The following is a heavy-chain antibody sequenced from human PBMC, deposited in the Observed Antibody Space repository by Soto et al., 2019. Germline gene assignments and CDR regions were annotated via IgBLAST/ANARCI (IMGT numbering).Heavy chain of an antibody. Sequence: EVQLVESGGGLVQPGESLRLSCAASGFTFSSYWMHWVRQAPGXGXXXVSRINSDGSSTSYAGSVKGRFTISRDNAKNTLYLQMNSLRAEDTAVYYCVRTSLVVAAATREDYWGQGTLVTVSS. J-gene: IGHJ4*02. V-gene: IGHV3-74*01. CDR3: VRTSLVVAAATREDY. CDR1: GFTFSSYW. D-gene: IGHD2-15*01. CDR2: INSDGSST.